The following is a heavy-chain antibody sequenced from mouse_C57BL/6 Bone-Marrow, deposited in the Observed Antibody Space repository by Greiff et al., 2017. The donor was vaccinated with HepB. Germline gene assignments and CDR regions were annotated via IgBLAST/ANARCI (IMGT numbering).Heavy chain of an antibody. V-gene: IGHV1-64*01. J-gene: IGHJ3*01. CDR1: GYTFTSYW. CDR3: ARNRQLRLRFAY. Sequence: VQLQQPGAELVKPGASVKLSCKASGYTFTSYWMHWVKQRPGQGLEWIGIIHPNSGSTNYNEKFKSKATLTVDKSSSTAYMQLSSLTSEDSAVYYCARNRQLRLRFAYGGQGTLVTVSA. D-gene: IGHD3-2*02. CDR2: IHPNSGST.